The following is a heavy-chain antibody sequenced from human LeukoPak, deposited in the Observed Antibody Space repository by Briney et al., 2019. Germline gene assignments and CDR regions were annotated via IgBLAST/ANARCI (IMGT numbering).Heavy chain of an antibody. CDR1: GGSISSYY. J-gene: IGHJ6*03. Sequence: SETLSLTCTVSGGSISSYYWSWIRQPAGKGLEWIGRIYTSGSTNSNPSLKSRVTMSVDTSKNRFSLKLSSVTAADTAVYYCARESGDDSSGYYSPYYYYYMDVWGKGTTVTVSS. CDR2: IYTSGST. D-gene: IGHD3-22*01. V-gene: IGHV4-4*07. CDR3: ARESGDDSSGYYSPYYYYYMDV.